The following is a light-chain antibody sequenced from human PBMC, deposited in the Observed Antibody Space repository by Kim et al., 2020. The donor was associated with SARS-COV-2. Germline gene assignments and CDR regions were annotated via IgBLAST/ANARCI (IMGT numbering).Light chain of an antibody. CDR1: QSVGSS. Sequence: PGERATLSCRASQSVGSSLAWYQQKPGQTPRLLIYGASTRATGIPARFSGSGSGREFTLTISSLQSEDFAVYYCKQYANWPITFGQGTRLEIK. CDR3: KQYANWPIT. CDR2: GAS. V-gene: IGKV3-15*01. J-gene: IGKJ5*01.